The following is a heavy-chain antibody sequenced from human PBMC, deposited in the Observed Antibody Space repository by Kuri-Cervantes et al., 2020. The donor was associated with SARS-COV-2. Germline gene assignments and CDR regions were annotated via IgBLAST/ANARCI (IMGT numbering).Heavy chain of an antibody. V-gene: IGHV1-18*01. J-gene: IGHJ5*02. CDR3: ARGGYYDILTGYENWFDP. CDR1: GYTFTSYG. D-gene: IGHD3-9*01. CDR2: ISAYNGNT. Sequence: ASVKVSCKASGYTFTSYGISWVRQAPGQGLEWMGWISAYNGNTNYAQKLQGRVTMTTDTSTSTAYMELRSLRSDDTAVHYCARGGYYDILTGYENWFDPWGQGTLVTVSS.